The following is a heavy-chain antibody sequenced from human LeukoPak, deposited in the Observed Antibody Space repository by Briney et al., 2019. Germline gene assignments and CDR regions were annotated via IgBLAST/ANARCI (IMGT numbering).Heavy chain of an antibody. D-gene: IGHD5-18*01. CDR2: IYYSGST. CDR1: GGSISSYY. J-gene: IGHJ6*02. Sequence: PSETLSLTCTVSGGSISSYYWSWIRQPPGKGLEWIGYIYYSGSTNYNPSLRSRVTISVDTSKNQFSLKLSSVTAADTAVYYCARGRYSYASPYYYYYYGMDVWGQGTTVTVSS. V-gene: IGHV4-59*01. CDR3: ARGRYSYASPYYYYYYGMDV.